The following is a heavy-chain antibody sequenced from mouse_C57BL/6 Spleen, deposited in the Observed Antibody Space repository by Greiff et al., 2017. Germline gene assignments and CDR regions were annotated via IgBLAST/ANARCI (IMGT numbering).Heavy chain of an antibody. V-gene: IGHV1-52*01. CDR2: IDPSDSAT. D-gene: IGHD1-1*01. J-gene: IGHJ1*03. Sequence: QVQLQQPGAELVRPGSSVKLSCKASGYTFTRYWMHWVKQRPIQGLEWIGNIDPSDSATTYNQKFKDKATLTVDKSSSTAYMQLSSLTSEDSAVYYCARRSNYWYFDVWGTGTTVTVSS. CDR1: GYTFTRYW. CDR3: ARRSNYWYFDV.